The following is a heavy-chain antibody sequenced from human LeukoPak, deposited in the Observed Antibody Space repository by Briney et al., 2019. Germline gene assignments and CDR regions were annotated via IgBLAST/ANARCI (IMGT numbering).Heavy chain of an antibody. CDR3: ARGDCSSTSCYGGNWFDP. Sequence: RASETLSLTCAVYGGSFSGYYWSWIRQPPGKGLEWIWEINHSGSTNYNPSLKGRVTISVDTSKNQFSLKLSSVTAADTAVYYCARGDCSSTSCYGGNWFDPWGQGTLVTVSS. J-gene: IGHJ5*02. V-gene: IGHV4-34*01. CDR2: INHSGST. CDR1: GGSFSGYY. D-gene: IGHD2-2*01.